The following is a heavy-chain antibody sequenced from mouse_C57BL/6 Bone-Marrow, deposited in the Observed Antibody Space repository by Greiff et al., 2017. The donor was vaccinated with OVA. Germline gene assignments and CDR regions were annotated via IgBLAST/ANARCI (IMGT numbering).Heavy chain of an antibody. J-gene: IGHJ1*03. Sequence: VQLQQSGAELARPGASVKLSCKASGYTFTSYGISWVKQRTGQGLEWIGEIYPRSGNTYYNEKFKGKATMTADKSTSTAYMELRMLTSEDSAVYFCASEGYYYGRLPGGYFDVWGTGTTVTVSS. CDR1: GYTFTSYG. D-gene: IGHD1-1*01. CDR3: ASEGYYYGRLPGGYFDV. CDR2: IYPRSGNT. V-gene: IGHV1-81*01.